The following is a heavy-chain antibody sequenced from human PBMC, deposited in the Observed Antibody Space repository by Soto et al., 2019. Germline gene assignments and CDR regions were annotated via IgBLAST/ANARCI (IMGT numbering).Heavy chain of an antibody. Sequence: QVQLVQSGAEVKKPGSSVKVSCKASGGTFSSYAISWVRQAPGQGLEWMGGIIPIFGTANYAQKFQGRVTITADEPTRKAYRGRSRLRSEETAVYYCARESDYGDYVDYFDYWGQGTLVTVSS. J-gene: IGHJ4*02. V-gene: IGHV1-69*01. CDR3: ARESDYGDYVDYFDY. CDR2: IIPIFGTA. D-gene: IGHD4-17*01. CDR1: GGTFSSYA.